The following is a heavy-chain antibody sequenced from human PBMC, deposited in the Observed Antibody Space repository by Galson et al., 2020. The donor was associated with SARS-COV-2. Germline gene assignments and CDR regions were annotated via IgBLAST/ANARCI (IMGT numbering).Heavy chain of an antibody. CDR1: GYSFTSYW. V-gene: IGHV5-51*01. Sequence: GESLKISCKGSGYSFTSYWIAWVRQMPGKGLEWMGIIYPGDSDTKYSPTFQGQVTISADKSISTAYLQWSSLKASDTAMYYCARLLVISSNWYDYFYYWGQGALVTVSS. CDR3: ARLLVISSNWYDYFYY. D-gene: IGHD6-13*01. J-gene: IGHJ4*02. CDR2: IYPGDSDT.